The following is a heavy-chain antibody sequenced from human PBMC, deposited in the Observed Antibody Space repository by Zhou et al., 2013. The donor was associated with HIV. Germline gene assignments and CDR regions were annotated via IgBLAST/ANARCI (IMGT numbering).Heavy chain of an antibody. D-gene: IGHD2-2*01. J-gene: IGHJ5*02. Sequence: QVQLVQSGAEVKKPGSSVKVSCKASGGTFSSYAISWVRQAPGQGLEWMGRIIPILGIANYAQKFQGRVTITADKSTSTAYMELSSLRSEDTAVYYCAKSGYCSSTSCPGSWFDPWGPGNPGHRLL. CDR3: AKSGYCSSTSCPGSWFDP. CDR1: GGTFSSYA. CDR2: IIPILGIA. V-gene: IGHV1-69*04.